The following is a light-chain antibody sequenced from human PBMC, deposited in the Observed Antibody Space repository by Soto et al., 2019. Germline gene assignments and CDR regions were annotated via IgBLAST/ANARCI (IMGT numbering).Light chain of an antibody. J-gene: IGKJ4*01. V-gene: IGKV3-11*01. CDR1: QSVSSY. Sequence: EIVLTQSQATLSLSPGERATLSCRASQSVSSYLAGYQQKPGQAPRLLNYDASNRSTGIQATFSGSGSGSDFTLTISTLAPEDFADYYYQQRSNCPLTFGGGTKVEIK. CDR2: DAS. CDR3: QQRSNCPLT.